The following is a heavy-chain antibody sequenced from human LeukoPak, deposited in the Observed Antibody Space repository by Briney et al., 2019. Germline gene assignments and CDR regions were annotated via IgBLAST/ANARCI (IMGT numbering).Heavy chain of an antibody. D-gene: IGHD3-10*01. CDR2: INPNSGGT. CDR3: ARDPFAFGGRQYNWFDP. Sequence: ASVKDSCKASGYTFTGYYMHWVRQAPGQGLEWMGWINPNSGGTNYAQKFQGRVTMTRDTSISTAYMELSRLRSDDTAVYYCARDPFAFGGRQYNWFDPWGQGTLVTVSS. V-gene: IGHV1-2*02. CDR1: GYTFTGYY. J-gene: IGHJ5*02.